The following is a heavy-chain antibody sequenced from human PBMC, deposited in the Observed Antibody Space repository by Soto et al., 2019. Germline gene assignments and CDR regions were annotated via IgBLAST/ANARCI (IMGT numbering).Heavy chain of an antibody. J-gene: IGHJ2*01. CDR1: GLTFSPYD. V-gene: IGHV3-13*01. CDR3: TREGPDWVCEI. Sequence: EVQLVESGGGLIQPGGSLRLSCAASGLTFSPYDMHWVRQPIGKGLEWVAALGTGDDTYYPDSVRGRFIVSRDNVKKSLYLQMDSLTAGDTAMYYCTREGPDWVCEIWGRGTLVVVSS. CDR2: LGTGDDT. D-gene: IGHD3-9*01.